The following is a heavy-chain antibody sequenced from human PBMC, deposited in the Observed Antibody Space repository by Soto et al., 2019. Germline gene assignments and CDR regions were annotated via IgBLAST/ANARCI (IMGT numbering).Heavy chain of an antibody. V-gene: IGHV4-59*01. Sequence: PSEPMSLTCTVSGGSITYSYWSWIRRPTGKGLEWIAYIYDTGISGYTPSTSYNPSLKSRVTMSVDTSKSQFSLKLTSVTAADTAVYYCARGEDAIFYYGLDVWGQGITVTVYS. CDR1: GGSITYSY. CDR3: ARGEDAIFYYGLDV. J-gene: IGHJ6*02. CDR2: IYDTGISGYTPST.